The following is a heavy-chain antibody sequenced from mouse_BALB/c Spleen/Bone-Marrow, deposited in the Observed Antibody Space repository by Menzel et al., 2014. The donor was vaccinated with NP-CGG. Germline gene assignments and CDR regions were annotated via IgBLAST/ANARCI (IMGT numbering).Heavy chain of an antibody. D-gene: IGHD1-2*01. V-gene: IGHV4-1*02. CDR2: INPDSSTI. Sequence: EVQVVESGGGLVQPGGSLKLSCAASGFAFSSYWMTWVRQAPGKGLEWIGEINPDSSTINYAPSLKDKFIISRDNAKNTLYLQMSKVRSEDTALYYCAKNYYYGYVAYWGQGTLVTVSA. CDR1: GFAFSSYW. CDR3: AKNYYYGYVAY. J-gene: IGHJ3*01.